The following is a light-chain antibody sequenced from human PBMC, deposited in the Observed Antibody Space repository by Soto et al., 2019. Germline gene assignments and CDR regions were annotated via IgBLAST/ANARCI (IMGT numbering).Light chain of an antibody. CDR1: QSITSY. CDR2: AAS. V-gene: IGKV1-9*01. CDR3: QQLNSYPAIS. Sequence: IQLTQSPSSLSASVGDRVTITCRASQSITSYVAWYQQKSGKAPKLLFYAASTLQSGVPSMFSCGGSGTDFTLHLSSLQPEDSATHYCQQLNSYPAISFGQGKRLEIK. J-gene: IGKJ5*01.